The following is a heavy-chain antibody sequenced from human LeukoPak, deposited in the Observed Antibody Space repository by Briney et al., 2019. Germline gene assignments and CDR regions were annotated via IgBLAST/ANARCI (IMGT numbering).Heavy chain of an antibody. CDR1: GGSISSYY. CDR3: ARVRKEYSSGRYEGFDP. J-gene: IGHJ5*02. Sequence: SETLSLTCTVSGGSISSYYWSWIRQPAGKGLEWIGRIYTSGSTNYNPSLKSRVTVSVDTSKNQFSLKLSSVTAADTAVYYCARVRKEYSSGRYEGFDPWGQGTLVTVSS. D-gene: IGHD6-19*01. V-gene: IGHV4-4*07. CDR2: IYTSGST.